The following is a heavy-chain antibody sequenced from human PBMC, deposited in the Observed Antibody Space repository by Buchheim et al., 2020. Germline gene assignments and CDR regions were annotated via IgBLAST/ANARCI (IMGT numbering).Heavy chain of an antibody. CDR3: ARHLGYCTSTTCYHRLDN. CDR2: IYPGDSDT. J-gene: IGHJ4*02. V-gene: IGHV5-51*01. Sequence: EVQVVQSGAEVKKPGESLKISCKVSGDSFTSYWIGWVRQMPGKGLEWMGIIYPGDSDTRYSPSFQGQVTISADKSISAAYLQWTSLKASDTAMYYCARHLGYCTSTTCYHRLDNWGQGTL. D-gene: IGHD2-2*01. CDR1: GDSFTSYW.